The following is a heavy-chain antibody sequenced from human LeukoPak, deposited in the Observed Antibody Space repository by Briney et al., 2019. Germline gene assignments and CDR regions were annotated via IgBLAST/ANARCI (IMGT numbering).Heavy chain of an antibody. V-gene: IGHV1-2*02. CDR3: ARVGSGYYVFDY. CDR2: INPNSGGT. Sequence: GASVKVSCKASGYTFTGYYMHWVRQAPGQGLEWMGWINPNSGGTNYAQKFQGRVTMTRDTTISTAYMELSRPRSDDTAVYYCARVGSGYYVFDYWGQGTLVTVSS. D-gene: IGHD3-22*01. CDR1: GYTFTGYY. J-gene: IGHJ4*02.